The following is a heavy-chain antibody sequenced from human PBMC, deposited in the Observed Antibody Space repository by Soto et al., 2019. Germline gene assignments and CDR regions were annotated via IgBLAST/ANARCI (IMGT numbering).Heavy chain of an antibody. V-gene: IGHV4-59*01. CDR2: IYYSGST. D-gene: IGHD3-3*01. Sequence: PSETLSLTCTVSGGSISSYYWSWIRQPPGKGLEWIGYIYYSGSTNYNPSLKSRVTISVDTSKNQFSLRLSSVTAADTAVYYCARASYDFWSGYYYWFDPWGQGTLVTVSS. CDR3: ARASYDFWSGYYYWFDP. CDR1: GGSISSYY. J-gene: IGHJ5*02.